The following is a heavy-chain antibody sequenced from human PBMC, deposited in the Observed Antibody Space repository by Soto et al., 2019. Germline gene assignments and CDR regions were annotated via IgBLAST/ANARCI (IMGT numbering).Heavy chain of an antibody. CDR2: IYWTDDK. D-gene: IGHD6-6*01. CDR3: ARVLAALPVFAFDI. CDR1: GISLSTSGVG. Sequence: QITVRGSGPTLVKPTQTLTLTCSLSGISLSTSGVGVGWIRQPPGKALEWLALIYWTDDKHYSPSLKTRLTITKDTSKNQAVLTMTNMDPVATATYYCARVLAALPVFAFDIWGQGTMVTVSS. V-gene: IGHV2-5*01. J-gene: IGHJ3*02.